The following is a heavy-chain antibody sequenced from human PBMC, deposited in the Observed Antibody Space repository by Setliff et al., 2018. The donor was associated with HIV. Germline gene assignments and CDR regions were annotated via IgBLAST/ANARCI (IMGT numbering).Heavy chain of an antibody. D-gene: IGHD5-18*01. Sequence: SETLSLTCTVSGGSISSSSYYWGWIRQPPGKGLEWIGSIYYSGSTYYNPSLKSRVTISVDTSKNQFSLKLSSVTAADTAIYYCAGDWLNTAMVRDWFDPWGQGTLVTVSS. V-gene: IGHV4-39*07. J-gene: IGHJ5*02. CDR1: GGSISSSSYY. CDR3: AGDWLNTAMVRDWFDP. CDR2: IYYSGST.